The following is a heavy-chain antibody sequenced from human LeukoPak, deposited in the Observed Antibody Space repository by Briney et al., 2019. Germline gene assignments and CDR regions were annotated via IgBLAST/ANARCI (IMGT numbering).Heavy chain of an antibody. CDR3: ATMPKTTGTCWFDY. D-gene: IGHD4-17*01. CDR1: GDSISSFY. CDR2: ITYSGST. V-gene: IGHV4-59*01. Sequence: SETLFLSCTVPGDSISSFYWNWIRQPPGKGLEWVGYITYSGSTNYNPSLKSRVTISVDTSKNQFSLQLNSVTAADTAVYYCATMPKTTGTCWFDYWGRGTLVTVSS. J-gene: IGHJ4*02.